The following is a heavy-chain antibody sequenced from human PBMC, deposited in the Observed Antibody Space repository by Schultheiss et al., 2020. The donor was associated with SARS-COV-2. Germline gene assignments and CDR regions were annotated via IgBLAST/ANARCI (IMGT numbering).Heavy chain of an antibody. CDR2: ISSSSSYI. Sequence: GGSLRLSCAASGFTFSSYSMNWVRQAPGKGLEWVSSISSSSSYIYYADSVKGRFTISRDNAKNSLYLQMNSLRAEDTAVYYCASRITIFGVALYGMDVWGQGTTVTVSS. D-gene: IGHD3-3*01. CDR3: ASRITIFGVALYGMDV. V-gene: IGHV3-21*01. CDR1: GFTFSSYS. J-gene: IGHJ6*02.